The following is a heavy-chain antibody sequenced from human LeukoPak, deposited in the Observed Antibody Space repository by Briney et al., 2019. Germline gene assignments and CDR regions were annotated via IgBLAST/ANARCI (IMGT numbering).Heavy chain of an antibody. V-gene: IGHV3-33*01. D-gene: IGHD6-19*01. CDR3: ARDRGSGWFGPIDY. CDR2: IWYDGSNK. J-gene: IGHJ4*02. CDR1: GFTFSSYG. Sequence: PGRSLRLSCAASGFTFSSYGMHWVRQAPGKGLEWVVVIWYDGSNKYYADSVKGRFTISRDNSKNTLYLQMNSLRAEDTAVYYCARDRGSGWFGPIDYWGQGTLVTVSS.